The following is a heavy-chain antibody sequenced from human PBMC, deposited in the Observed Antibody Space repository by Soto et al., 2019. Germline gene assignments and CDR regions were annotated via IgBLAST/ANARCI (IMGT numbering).Heavy chain of an antibody. J-gene: IGHJ4*02. CDR1: GGSFSGYY. Sequence: QVQLQQWGAGLLKPSETLSLTCAVYGGSFSGYYWSWIRQPPGKGLEWIGEINHSGSTNYNPSLKSRVTISVDTSKNQCSLKLSCVTAADTAVYYCARGSGSVAGSGRASDYFDYWGQGTLVTVSP. D-gene: IGHD3-10*01. CDR3: ARGSGSVAGSGRASDYFDY. CDR2: INHSGST. V-gene: IGHV4-34*01.